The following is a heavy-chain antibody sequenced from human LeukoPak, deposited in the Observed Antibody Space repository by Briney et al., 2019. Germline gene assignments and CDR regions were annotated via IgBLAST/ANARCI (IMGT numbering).Heavy chain of an antibody. Sequence: SETLSLTCTVSGGSVSSTNYYWSWIRQPPGKGLEWSAYIYYSGSTNYNPSLRSRVTISIDTSKNQFSLKLSSVTAADTAVYYCARGSRWFDPWGQGTLVTVSS. CDR2: IYYSGST. V-gene: IGHV4-61*01. CDR1: GGSVSSTNYY. CDR3: ARGSRWFDP. J-gene: IGHJ5*02.